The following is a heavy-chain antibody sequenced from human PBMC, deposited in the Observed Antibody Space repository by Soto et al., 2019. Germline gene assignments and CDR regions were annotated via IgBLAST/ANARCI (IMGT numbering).Heavy chain of an antibody. J-gene: IGHJ5*02. D-gene: IGHD6-19*01. Sequence: QVTLKESGPVLVNPTETLTLRCTVSGLSITDSEMGVSWIXXXXXXPLEWLAHIDSSGEKSYRTFLKSRLAISKDTSKSQIVLTITNMDPADTATYYCARRHLAVAVSPWFDPWGQGIPVTVSS. CDR3: ARRHLAVAVSPWFDP. CDR2: IDSSGEK. V-gene: IGHV2-26*01. CDR1: GLSITDSEMG.